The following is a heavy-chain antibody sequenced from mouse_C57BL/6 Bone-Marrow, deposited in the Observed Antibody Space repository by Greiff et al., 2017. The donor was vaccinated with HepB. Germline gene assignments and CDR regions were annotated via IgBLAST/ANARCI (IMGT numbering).Heavy chain of an antibody. CDR3: ARGTTVVVHWYFDV. CDR2: INPSSGYT. Sequence: VQLQESGAELARPGASVKMSCKASGYTFTSYTMHWVKPRPGQGLEWIGYINPSSGYTKYNQKFKDKATLTADKSSSTAYMQLSSLTSEDSAVYYCARGTTVVVHWYFDVWGTGTTVTVSS. V-gene: IGHV1-4*01. D-gene: IGHD1-1*01. CDR1: GYTFTSYT. J-gene: IGHJ1*03.